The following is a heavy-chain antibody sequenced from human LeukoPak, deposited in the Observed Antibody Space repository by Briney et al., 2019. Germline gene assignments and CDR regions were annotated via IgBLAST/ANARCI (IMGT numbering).Heavy chain of an antibody. D-gene: IGHD3-10*01. J-gene: IGHJ3*02. CDR2: IYYSGST. CDR1: GGSISSSSYY. V-gene: IGHV4-39*07. CDR3: ARAPGGYGSGSRGAFDI. Sequence: SETLSLTCTVSGGSISSSSYYWGWIRQPPGKGLEWIGSIYYSGSTYYNPSLKSRVTISVDTSKNQFSLNLNSVTAADTAVYYCARAPGGYGSGSRGAFDIWGQGTMVTVSS.